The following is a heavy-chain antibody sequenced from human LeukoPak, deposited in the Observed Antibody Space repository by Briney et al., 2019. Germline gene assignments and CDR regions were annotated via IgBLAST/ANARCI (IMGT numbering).Heavy chain of an antibody. CDR2: IYYSGST. CDR3: ARLSGNWFDP. Sequence: SETLSLTCTVSGGSISSGGYYWSWIRQHPGKGLEWIGYIYYSGSTYYNPSLKSRVTISVDTSKNQFSLKLSSVTAADTAVYYCARLSGNWFDPWGQGTLVTVSS. CDR1: GGSISSGGYY. D-gene: IGHD2-2*01. J-gene: IGHJ5*02. V-gene: IGHV4-31*03.